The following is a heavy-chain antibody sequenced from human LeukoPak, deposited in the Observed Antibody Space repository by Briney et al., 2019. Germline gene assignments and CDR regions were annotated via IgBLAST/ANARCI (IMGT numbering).Heavy chain of an antibody. Sequence: SQTLSLTCAISGDSVSSNDAAWNWIRQSPWRGLEWLGRTYYRSKWYTEYGVSVRSRITINSDTSKNQFSLQLNSMTPEDTALYYCARNVAPAHFDYWGQGAVVTVSS. D-gene: IGHD2-2*01. CDR3: ARNVAPAHFDY. CDR1: GDSVSSNDAA. V-gene: IGHV6-1*01. CDR2: TYYRSKWYT. J-gene: IGHJ4*02.